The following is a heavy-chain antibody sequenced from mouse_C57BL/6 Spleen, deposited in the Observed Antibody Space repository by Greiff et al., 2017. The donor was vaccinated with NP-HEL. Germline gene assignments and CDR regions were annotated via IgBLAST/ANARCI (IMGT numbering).Heavy chain of an antibody. CDR1: GFTFSDYG. J-gene: IGHJ1*03. CDR3: ATNYGSSYRYFDV. Sequence: DVHLVESGGGLVKPGGSLKLSCAASGFTFSDYGMHWVRQAPEKGLEWVAYISSGSSTIYYADTVKGRFTISRDNAKNTLFLQMTSLRSEDTAMYYCATNYGSSYRYFDVWGTGTTVTVSS. CDR2: ISSGSSTI. V-gene: IGHV5-17*01. D-gene: IGHD1-1*01.